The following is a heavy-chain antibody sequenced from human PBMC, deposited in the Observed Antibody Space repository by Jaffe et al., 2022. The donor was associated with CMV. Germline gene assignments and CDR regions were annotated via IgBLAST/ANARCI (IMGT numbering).Heavy chain of an antibody. D-gene: IGHD1-7*01. J-gene: IGHJ4*02. CDR1: GFTFSSYA. CDR2: ISGSGGST. Sequence: EVQLLESGGGLVQPGGSLRLSCAASGFTFSSYAMSWVRQAPGKGLEWVSAISGSGGSTYYADSVKGRFTISRDNSKNTLYLQMNSLRAEDTAVYYCAKDRTGYNWNYGGTYFDYWGQGTLVTVSS. CDR3: AKDRTGYNWNYGGTYFDY. V-gene: IGHV3-23*01.